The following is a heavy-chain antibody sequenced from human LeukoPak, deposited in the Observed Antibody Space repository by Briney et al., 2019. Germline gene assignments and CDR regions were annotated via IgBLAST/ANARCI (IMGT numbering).Heavy chain of an antibody. D-gene: IGHD2-21*02. CDR2: VSGSGGST. CDR3: ASEAYCGGDCYSDY. Sequence: GGSLRLSCAASGFTFSSYAMTWVRQAPGKGLEWVSTVSGSGGSTYYADSVKGRFTISRDNSKNTLFLQMNSLRAEDTAVYYCASEAYCGGDCYSDYWGQGTLVTVSS. V-gene: IGHV3-23*01. CDR1: GFTFSSYA. J-gene: IGHJ4*02.